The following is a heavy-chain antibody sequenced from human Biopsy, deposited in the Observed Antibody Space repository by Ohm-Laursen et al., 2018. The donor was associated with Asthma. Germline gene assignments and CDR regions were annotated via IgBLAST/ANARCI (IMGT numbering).Heavy chain of an antibody. V-gene: IGHV3-30*01. Sequence: SLRLSCAATAFSFRNFAIHWVRPTPRKGLEWVGVISKDASTQDYADSVKGRFTMARDNSKNTLDLQMNSLREEDTAVYYCVRDGTDDAFDIWGQGTVVSVSS. J-gene: IGHJ3*02. CDR2: ISKDASTQ. D-gene: IGHD1-1*01. CDR3: VRDGTDDAFDI. CDR1: AFSFRNFA.